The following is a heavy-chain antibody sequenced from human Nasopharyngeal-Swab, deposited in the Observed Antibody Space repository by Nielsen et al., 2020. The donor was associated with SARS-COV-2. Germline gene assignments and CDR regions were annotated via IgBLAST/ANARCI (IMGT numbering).Heavy chain of an antibody. Sequence: WIRQPPGKGLGWIGEINHSGSTNYNPSLKSRVTISVDTSKNQFSLKLSSVTAADTAVYYCAREGRIIQLWSGGFDPWGQGTLVTVSS. CDR2: INHSGST. J-gene: IGHJ5*02. V-gene: IGHV4-34*01. D-gene: IGHD5-18*01. CDR3: AREGRIIQLWSGGFDP.